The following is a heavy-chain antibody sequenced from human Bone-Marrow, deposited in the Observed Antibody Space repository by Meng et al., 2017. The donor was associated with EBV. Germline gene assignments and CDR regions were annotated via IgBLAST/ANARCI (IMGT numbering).Heavy chain of an antibody. D-gene: IGHD5-24*01. CDR1: VGTFSSYA. Sequence: QVERVLCGAEVEKPRSSVQVSCKASVGTFSSYAISWVRQAPGQGLEWMGGIIPIFGTANYAQKFQGRVTITADESTSTAYMELSSLRSEDTAVYYCARATRGLFDYWGQGTLVTVSS. CDR3: ARATRGLFDY. CDR2: IIPIFGTA. V-gene: IGHV1-69*12. J-gene: IGHJ4*02.